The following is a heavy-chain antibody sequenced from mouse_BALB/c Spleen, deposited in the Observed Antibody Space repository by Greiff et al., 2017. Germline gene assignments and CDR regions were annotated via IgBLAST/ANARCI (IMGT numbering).Heavy chain of an antibody. CDR3: ARSSFLYGSEGYYAMDY. D-gene: IGHD1-1*01. J-gene: IGHJ4*01. CDR1: GFTFSSYT. Sequence: EVQVVESGGGLVQPGGSLKLSCAASGFTFSSYTMSWVRQTPEKRLEWVAYISNGGGSTYYPDTVKGRFTISRDNAKNTLYLQMSSLKSEDTAMYYCARSSFLYGSEGYYAMDYWGQGTSVTVSS. V-gene: IGHV5-12-2*01. CDR2: ISNGGGST.